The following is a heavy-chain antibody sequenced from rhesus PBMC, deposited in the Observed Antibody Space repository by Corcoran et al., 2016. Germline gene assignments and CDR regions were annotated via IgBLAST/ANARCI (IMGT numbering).Heavy chain of an antibody. CDR3: ARSGGSYYSEYGLDS. CDR1: GGSISSNY. Sequence: QVQLQESGPGLVKPSETLSLTCAVSGGSISSNYWSWIRQRPGKGREGLGRISGRGGSTAYNPSTKSRVTISTDPSKNQFSLRLSYVTAADTAVYYCARSGGSYYSEYGLDSWGQGVVVTVSS. CDR2: ISGRGGST. J-gene: IGHJ6*01. V-gene: IGHV4-173*01. D-gene: IGHD3-16*01.